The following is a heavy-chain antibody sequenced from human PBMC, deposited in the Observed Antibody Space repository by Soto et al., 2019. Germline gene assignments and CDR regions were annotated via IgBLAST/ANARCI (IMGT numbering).Heavy chain of an antibody. CDR2: INPNSGGT. CDR1: GYTFTGYY. D-gene: IGHD3-3*01. CDR3: ARTYYDFWSGYPPTHY. J-gene: IGHJ4*02. Sequence: ASVKVSCKASGYTFTGYYMHWVRQAPVQGLEWMGWINPNSGGTNYAQKFQGRVTMTRDTSISTAYMELSRLRSDDTAVYYCARTYYDFWSGYPPTHYRGQGTLVTVS. V-gene: IGHV1-2*02.